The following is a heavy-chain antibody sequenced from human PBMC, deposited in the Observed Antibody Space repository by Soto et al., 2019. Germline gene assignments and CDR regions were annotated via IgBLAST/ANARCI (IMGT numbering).Heavy chain of an antibody. D-gene: IGHD3-22*01. V-gene: IGHV1-2*02. CDR3: ARVRNYYDSSGYLGD. J-gene: IGHJ1*01. CDR1: GYTFTGYY. CDR2: INPNSGGT. Sequence: SVQVSCKASGYTFTGYYMHWVRQAPGQGLEWMGWINPNSGGTNYAQKFQGRVTMTRDTSISTAYMELSRLRSDDTAVYYCARVRNYYDSSGYLGDWGQGDLVTVSS.